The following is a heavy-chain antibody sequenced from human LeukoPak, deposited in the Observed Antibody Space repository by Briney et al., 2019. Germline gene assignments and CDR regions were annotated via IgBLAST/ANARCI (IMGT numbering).Heavy chain of an antibody. Sequence: ASVKVSCKASGYTFTGYYMHWVRQAPGQGLEWMGWINPNSGGTNYAQKFQGRVTMTRDTSISTAYMELSRLRSDDTAVYYCARATVQYYYESSVFDYWGQGTLVTVSS. CDR2: INPNSGGT. CDR1: GYTFTGYY. D-gene: IGHD3-22*01. J-gene: IGHJ4*02. CDR3: ARATVQYYYESSVFDY. V-gene: IGHV1-2*02.